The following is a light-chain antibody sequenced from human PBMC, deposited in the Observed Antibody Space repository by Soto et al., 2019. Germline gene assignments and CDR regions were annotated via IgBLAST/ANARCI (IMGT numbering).Light chain of an antibody. CDR1: QSLLHANGYIY. V-gene: IGKV2-28*01. J-gene: IGKJ1*01. CDR2: LGS. CDR3: MQTLHTRT. Sequence: DIVVTQSPLSLPVTPGEPASISCRSSQSLLHANGYIYLDWYLQKPGQSPQLLIYLGSSRASGVPDRFSGRGSGAEFTLKISRVEAEDVGVYYCMQTLHTRTFGQGTKVEIK.